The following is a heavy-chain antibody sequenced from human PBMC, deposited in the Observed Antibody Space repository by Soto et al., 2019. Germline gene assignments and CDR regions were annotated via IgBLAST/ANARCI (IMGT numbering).Heavy chain of an antibody. V-gene: IGHV1-2*02. J-gene: IGHJ4*02. Sequence: QAQLVQSGAEVKKPGASVRVSCKASGYSFTGNYLHWVRQAPGQGLEWMGWINPNSGGTRYVEKFEGRVTMTRDTSISTAYMELSRLKSDATAVYYCARDSPVSGTLFDYWGQGTLVTVSS. CDR1: GYSFTGNY. D-gene: IGHD6-13*01. CDR3: ARDSPVSGTLFDY. CDR2: INPNSGGT.